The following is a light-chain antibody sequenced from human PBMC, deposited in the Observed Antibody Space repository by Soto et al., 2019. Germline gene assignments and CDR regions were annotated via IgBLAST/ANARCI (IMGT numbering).Light chain of an antibody. J-gene: IGKJ5*01. CDR2: GAS. CDR3: QQRSSWPIT. Sequence: EIVLTQSPASLSLSPGERATLSCRASQSVDSYLVWYQQKPGQAPRLLIFGASNRATGIPARFSGSGSGTDFTLTTNSLEPEDFAVYYCQQRSSWPITFGQGTRLEI. V-gene: IGKV3-11*01. CDR1: QSVDSY.